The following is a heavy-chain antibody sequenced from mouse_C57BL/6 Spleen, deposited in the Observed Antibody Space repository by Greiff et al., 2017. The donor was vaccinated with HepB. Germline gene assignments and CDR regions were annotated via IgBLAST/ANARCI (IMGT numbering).Heavy chain of an antibody. CDR1: GFTFVDLE. J-gene: IGHJ4*01. Sequence: EVQVGESGGGLVKPGGSLKLPCPAPGFTFVDLEIPWFGRPPGRGLRGFQYFISARVTINYQDKLRGGFTISRDNAKNTLFLQMTSLRSEDTAMYYCARRDYYGSHYAMDYWGQGTSVTVSS. CDR2: FISARVTI. D-gene: IGHD1-1*01. CDR3: ARRDYYGSHYAMDY. V-gene: IGHV5-17*01.